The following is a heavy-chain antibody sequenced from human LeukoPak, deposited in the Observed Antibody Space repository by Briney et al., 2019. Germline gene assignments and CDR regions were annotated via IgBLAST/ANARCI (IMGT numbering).Heavy chain of an antibody. V-gene: IGHV1-18*01. Sequence: GASVKVSCKVSGYTFTSYGISWVRQAPGRGLEWMGWINAYNGNTNYAQKLQGRVTMTTDTSTSTAYMELRSLRSDDTAVYYCARAASTYYYYMDVWGKGTTVTVSS. J-gene: IGHJ6*03. CDR3: ARAASTYYYYMDV. CDR2: INAYNGNT. CDR1: GYTFTSYG.